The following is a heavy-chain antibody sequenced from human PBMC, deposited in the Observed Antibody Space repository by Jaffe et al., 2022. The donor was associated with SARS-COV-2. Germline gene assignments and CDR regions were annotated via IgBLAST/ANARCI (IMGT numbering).Heavy chain of an antibody. CDR2: TYYRSKWYN. D-gene: IGHD3-3*01. J-gene: IGHJ6*02. Sequence: QVQLQQSGPGLVKPSQTLSLTCAISGDSVSSNSAAWNWIRQSPSRGLEWLGRTYYRSKWYNDYAVSVKSRITINPDTSKNQFSLQLNSVTPEDTAVYYCARDLQFGVVINPSKGMDVWGQGTTVTVSS. V-gene: IGHV6-1*01. CDR3: ARDLQFGVVINPSKGMDV. CDR1: GDSVSSNSAA.